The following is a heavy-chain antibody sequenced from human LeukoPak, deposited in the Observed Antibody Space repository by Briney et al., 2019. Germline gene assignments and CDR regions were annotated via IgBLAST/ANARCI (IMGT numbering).Heavy chain of an antibody. Sequence: GGSLRLSCTASGFTFSSYWMHWVRQAPGKGLVWVSRINSVVNSTSYADSVKGRFTISRDNAKNSLYLQMNSLRAEDTAVYYCARADYYDSRGYLDYWGQGTLVTVSS. CDR3: ARADYYDSRGYLDY. V-gene: IGHV3-74*01. D-gene: IGHD3-22*01. CDR1: GFTFSSYW. CDR2: INSVVNST. J-gene: IGHJ4*02.